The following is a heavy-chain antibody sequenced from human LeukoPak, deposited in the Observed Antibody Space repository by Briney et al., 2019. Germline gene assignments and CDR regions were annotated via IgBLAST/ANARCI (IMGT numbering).Heavy chain of an antibody. CDR2: VNHSGST. CDR1: GGSFSGYY. Sequence: SETLSLTCAVYGGSFSGYYWSWIRQPPGKGLEWIGEVNHSGSTNYNPSLKSRVTISVDTSKNQFSLKLSSVTAADTAVYYCARPRYSSRWDGGRDYYYGMDVWGQGTTVTVSS. V-gene: IGHV4-34*01. CDR3: ARPRYSSRWDGGRDYYYGMDV. J-gene: IGHJ6*02. D-gene: IGHD6-13*01.